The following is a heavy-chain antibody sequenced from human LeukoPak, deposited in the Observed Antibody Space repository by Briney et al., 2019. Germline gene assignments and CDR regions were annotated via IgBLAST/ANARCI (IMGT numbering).Heavy chain of an antibody. D-gene: IGHD7-27*01. Sequence: PSETLSLTCAVSGGSISSSNWWSWVRQPPGQGLEWIGEIYHSGSTNYNPSLKSRVTISVDKSKNQFSLKLSSVTAADTAVYYCARHPLWAGDTDFDYWGQGTLVTVSS. CDR1: GGSISSSNW. CDR2: IYHSGST. J-gene: IGHJ4*02. CDR3: ARHPLWAGDTDFDY. V-gene: IGHV4-4*02.